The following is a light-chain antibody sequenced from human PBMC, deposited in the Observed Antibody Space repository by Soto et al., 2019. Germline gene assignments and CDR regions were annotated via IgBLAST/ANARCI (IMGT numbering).Light chain of an antibody. CDR3: SSYTSSNTLEV. J-gene: IGLJ1*01. V-gene: IGLV2-14*01. Sequence: QSALIQPASVSGSPGQSITISYTGTSSDVGGSNYVSWYQHHPHRAPKLLIFEVRYRPSGVSNRFSGSKSGNTASLTISGLQAEDEADYYCSSYTSSNTLEVFGIGTKVTVL. CDR1: SSDVGGSNY. CDR2: EVR.